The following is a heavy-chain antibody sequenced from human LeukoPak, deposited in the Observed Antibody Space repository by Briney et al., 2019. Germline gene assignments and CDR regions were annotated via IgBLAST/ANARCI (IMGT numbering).Heavy chain of an antibody. CDR3: AKDPSENYYDSSGYFDY. D-gene: IGHD3-22*01. J-gene: IGHJ4*02. CDR1: GFTFSSYA. Sequence: GGSLRLSCAASGFTFSSYAVRWVRQAPGKGLEWVSSVGGDGVNTFYADSVKGRFTISRDNSKSTVYLQMNSLRAQDTAIYYCAKDPSENYYDSSGYFDYWGQGTLVTVSS. CDR2: VGGDGVNT. V-gene: IGHV3-23*01.